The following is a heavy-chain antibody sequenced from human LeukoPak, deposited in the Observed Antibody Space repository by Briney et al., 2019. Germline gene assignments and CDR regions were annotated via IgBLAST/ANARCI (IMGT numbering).Heavy chain of an antibody. D-gene: IGHD3-3*01. CDR2: ISSSSSYI. Sequence: GGSLRLSCAASGFTFSSYSMNWVRQAPEKGREWVSSISSSSSYIYYADSVKGRFTISRDNAKNSQYLQMNSLRAEDTAVYYCARDDNKGVRFGVVIYDYWGQGTQVTVSS. CDR3: ARDDNKGVRFGVVIYDY. CDR1: GFTFSSYS. V-gene: IGHV3-21*01. J-gene: IGHJ4*02.